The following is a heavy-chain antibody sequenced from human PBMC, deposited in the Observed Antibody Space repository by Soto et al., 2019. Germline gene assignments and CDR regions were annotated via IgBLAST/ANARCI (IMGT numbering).Heavy chain of an antibody. Sequence: EVQLLESGGGLVQPGGSLRLSCVASGFTFSSYAMSWVRQAPGKGLEWVAAISASGGATLYADSVRGRLTISRDNPRSTLYVQMNSLRAEDTAVYYCARNGYSRKVNWFDPWGQGTLVTVSS. CDR3: ARNGYSRKVNWFDP. CDR2: ISASGGAT. CDR1: GFTFSSYA. D-gene: IGHD6-13*01. J-gene: IGHJ5*02. V-gene: IGHV3-23*01.